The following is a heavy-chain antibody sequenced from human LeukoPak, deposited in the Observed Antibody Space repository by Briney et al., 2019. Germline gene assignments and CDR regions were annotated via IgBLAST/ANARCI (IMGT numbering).Heavy chain of an antibody. CDR1: GFIFSIYG. CDR3: AKVQRYGDYILWDY. CDR2: IRYDGSSQ. D-gene: IGHD4-17*01. Sequence: GGSLTLSCAASGFIFSIYGMHWVRQAPGKGLEWVAFIRYDGSSQYYADSVKGRFTVSRDNSKNTLYLQMNRLRVEDTAMYYCAKVQRYGDYILWDYWGQGTLVTVSS. J-gene: IGHJ4*02. V-gene: IGHV3-30*02.